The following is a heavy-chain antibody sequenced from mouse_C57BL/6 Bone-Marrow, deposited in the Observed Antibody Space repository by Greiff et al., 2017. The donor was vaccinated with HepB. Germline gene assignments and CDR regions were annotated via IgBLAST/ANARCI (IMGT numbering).Heavy chain of an antibody. Sequence: QVQLQQPGAELVKPGASVKLSCKASGYTFTSYWMQWVKQRPGQGLEWIGEIDPSDSYTNYNQKFKGKATLTVDTSSSTAYMQLSSLTSEDSAVYYCASLYDGYYGYYFDYWGQGTTLTVSS. CDR2: IDPSDSYT. CDR3: ASLYDGYYGYYFDY. D-gene: IGHD2-3*01. J-gene: IGHJ2*01. CDR1: GYTFTSYW. V-gene: IGHV1-50*01.